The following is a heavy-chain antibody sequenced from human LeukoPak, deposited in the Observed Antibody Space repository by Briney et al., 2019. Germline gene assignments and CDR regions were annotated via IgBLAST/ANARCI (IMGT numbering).Heavy chain of an antibody. CDR1: GGSLSGYY. CDR3: ARGSHCSGGSCYSAYFDY. D-gene: IGHD2-15*01. V-gene: IGHV4-34*01. Sequence: SETLSLTCAVYGGSLSGYYWSWIRQPPGKGLEWIGEINHSGSTNYNPSLKSRVTISVDTSKNQFSLKLSSVTAADTAVYYCARGSHCSGGSCYSAYFDYWGQGTLVTVSS. CDR2: INHSGST. J-gene: IGHJ4*02.